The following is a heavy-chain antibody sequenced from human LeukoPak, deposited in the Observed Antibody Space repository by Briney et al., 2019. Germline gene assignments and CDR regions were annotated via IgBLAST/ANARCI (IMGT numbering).Heavy chain of an antibody. J-gene: IGHJ6*02. Sequence: ASVKVSCTASGGTFSSYAISWVRQAPGQGLECMGGIIPIFGTANYAQKFQGRVTITADESTSTAYMELSSLRSEDTAVYYCARSRIVVVTAIRVYYYYGMDVWGQGTTVTVSS. CDR2: IIPIFGTA. CDR1: GGTFSSYA. D-gene: IGHD2-21*02. V-gene: IGHV1-69*01. CDR3: ARSRIVVVTAIRVYYYYGMDV.